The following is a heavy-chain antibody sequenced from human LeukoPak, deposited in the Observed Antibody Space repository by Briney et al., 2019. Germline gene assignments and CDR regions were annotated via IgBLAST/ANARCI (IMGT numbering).Heavy chain of an antibody. V-gene: IGHV1-69*13. CDR2: IIPIFGTA. J-gene: IGHJ3*01. CDR3: AREVPGAMNAFDL. CDR1: GGTFSSYA. Sequence: ASVKVSCKASGGTFSSYAISWVRQAPGQGLEWMGGIIPIFGTANYAQKFQGRVTITADESTSTAYMELSSLRSEDTAVYYCAREVPGAMNAFDLWGRGTLVTVSS. D-gene: IGHD2-2*01.